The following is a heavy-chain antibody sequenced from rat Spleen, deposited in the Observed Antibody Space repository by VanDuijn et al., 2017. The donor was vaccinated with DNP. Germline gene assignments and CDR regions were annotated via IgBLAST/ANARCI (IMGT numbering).Heavy chain of an antibody. D-gene: IGHD4-3*01. CDR3: ARWNSGHFDY. Sequence: EVQLEESGGDLVLPGRSLTLSCAASGFTFNNYWMTWIRQVPGKGLEWFASITSSGSDTYYPDSVKGRFTISRDNARNTLYLQMDSLRSEDTATYYCARWNSGHFDYWGQGVMVTVSS. CDR1: GFTFNNYW. J-gene: IGHJ2*01. CDR2: ITSSGSDT. V-gene: IGHV5-31*01.